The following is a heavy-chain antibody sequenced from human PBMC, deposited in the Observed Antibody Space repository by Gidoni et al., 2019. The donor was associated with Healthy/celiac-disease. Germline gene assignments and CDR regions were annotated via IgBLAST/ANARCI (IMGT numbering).Heavy chain of an antibody. D-gene: IGHD4-17*01. V-gene: IGHV3-33*01. CDR2: IWYDGSNK. J-gene: IGHJ6*02. CDR1: GFTFSTYG. Sequence: QVQLVESGGGVVQPGRSLRLSCVGSGFTFSTYGRHWVRQAPGKGPEWVAVIWYDGSNKYYADSVKGRFTISRDNSKNTVYLQMNSLRAEDTAVYYCARGPVGRGGYGSYYYYNMDVWGQGTTVTVSS. CDR3: ARGPVGRGGYGSYYYYNMDV.